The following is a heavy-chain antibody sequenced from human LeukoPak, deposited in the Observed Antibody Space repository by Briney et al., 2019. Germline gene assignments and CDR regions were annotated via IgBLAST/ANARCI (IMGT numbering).Heavy chain of an antibody. CDR2: IYYSGST. CDR1: GGSISSYY. J-gene: IGHJ3*02. D-gene: IGHD3-16*01. V-gene: IGHV4-59*08. CDR3: AGQPRLEMMLRI. Sequence: PSETLSLTCTVSGGSISSYYWSWIRQPPGKGLEWIGYIYYSGSTNYNPSLKSRVTISVDTSKNQFSLKLSSVTAADTAMYYCAGQPRLEMMLRIWGQGTMVTVSS.